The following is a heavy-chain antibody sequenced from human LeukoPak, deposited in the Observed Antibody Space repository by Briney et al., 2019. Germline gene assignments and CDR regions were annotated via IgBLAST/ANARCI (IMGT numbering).Heavy chain of an antibody. Sequence: SVKVSCKASGGIFSSYAFSWVRQAPGQGLEWMGRISPILGISNYAQKLQGRVTITADQSTSTAYMELSSLRSEDTAVYYCAKETSHFFDSRADAFDIWGQGTMVTVSS. V-gene: IGHV1-69*10. CDR2: ISPILGIS. D-gene: IGHD2-21*01. CDR3: AKETSHFFDSRADAFDI. J-gene: IGHJ3*02. CDR1: GGIFSSYA.